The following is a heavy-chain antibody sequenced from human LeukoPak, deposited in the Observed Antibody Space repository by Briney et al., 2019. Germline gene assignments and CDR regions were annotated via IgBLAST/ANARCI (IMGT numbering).Heavy chain of an antibody. CDR3: ASDIAAAGSSEDI. D-gene: IGHD6-13*01. CDR2: INHSGST. Sequence: SETLSLTCAVYGGSFSGYYWSWIRQPPGKGLEWIGEINHSGSTNYNPSPKSRVTISVDTSKNQFSLKLSSVTAADTAVYYCASDIAAAGSSEDIWGQGTMVTVSS. J-gene: IGHJ3*02. CDR1: GGSFSGYY. V-gene: IGHV4-34*01.